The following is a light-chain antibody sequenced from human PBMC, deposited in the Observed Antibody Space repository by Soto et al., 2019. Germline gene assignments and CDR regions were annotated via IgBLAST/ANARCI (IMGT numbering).Light chain of an antibody. CDR2: EGS. CDR3: CSYAGSSRDV. Sequence: QSALTQPASVSGSPGQSITISCTGTSSDVGSYNLVSWYQQHPGKAPKLMIYEGSKRPSGVSNRFSGSKSGNTASLTISGLQAEDEADYYCCSYAGSSRDVFGTGTQLTAL. CDR1: SSDVGSYNL. V-gene: IGLV2-23*01. J-gene: IGLJ7*02.